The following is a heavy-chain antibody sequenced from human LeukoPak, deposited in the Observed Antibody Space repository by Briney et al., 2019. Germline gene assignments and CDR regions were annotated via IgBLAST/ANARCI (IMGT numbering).Heavy chain of an antibody. J-gene: IGHJ1*01. Sequence: SETLSLTCAVSGGSISSGGYYWSWIRQPPGKGLEWIGYIYHSGSTYYNPSLKSRVTISVDRSKNQFSLKLSSVTAADTAVYYCARGGDSSGYYYHHWGQGTLVTVSS. D-gene: IGHD3-22*01. CDR1: GGSISSGGYY. CDR2: IYHSGST. V-gene: IGHV4-30-2*01. CDR3: ARGGDSSGYYYHH.